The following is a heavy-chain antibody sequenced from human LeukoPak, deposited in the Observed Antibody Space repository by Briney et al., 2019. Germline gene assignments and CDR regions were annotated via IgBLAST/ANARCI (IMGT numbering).Heavy chain of an antibody. CDR2: IYPGDSDT. J-gene: IGHJ5*02. CDR1: GYSFTSYW. V-gene: IGHV5-51*01. D-gene: IGHD3-3*01. Sequence: PGESLKISCKGSGYSFTSYWIGWVRQMPGKGLEWMGIIYPGDSDTRYSPSFQGQVTISADKSISTAYLQWSSLKASDTAMYYCARQTTIFGVVGEWFDPWGQGTLVTVSS. CDR3: ARQTTIFGVVGEWFDP.